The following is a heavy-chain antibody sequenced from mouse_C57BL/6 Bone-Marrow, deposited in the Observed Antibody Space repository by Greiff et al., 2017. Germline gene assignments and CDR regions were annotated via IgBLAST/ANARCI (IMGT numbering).Heavy chain of an antibody. V-gene: IGHV5-17*01. Sequence: EVKLVESGGGLVKPGGSLKLSCAASGFTFSDYGMHWVRQAPEKGLEWVAYISSGSSTICYADTVKGRVTISRDNAKNTLFMQMNSLRSEDTAMYYCARGEGYWYFDVWGTGTTVTVSS. CDR2: ISSGSSTI. CDR1: GFTFSDYG. J-gene: IGHJ1*03. CDR3: ARGEGYWYFDV.